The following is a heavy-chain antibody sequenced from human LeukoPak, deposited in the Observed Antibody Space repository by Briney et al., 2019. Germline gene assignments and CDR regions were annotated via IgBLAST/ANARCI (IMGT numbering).Heavy chain of an antibody. CDR3: ARGGEGYNDDAFEV. V-gene: IGHV4-59*11. CDR1: GDSIRSHY. D-gene: IGHD5-24*01. Sequence: SETLSLTCTVSGDSIRSHYCAWIRQTPGKGLEWIGHIYNSATTDYNPSFKSRVTISLDTSKKQFSLRMISVTALDSAVYYCARGGEGYNDDAFEVWGLGTAVTVSS. CDR2: IYNSATT. J-gene: IGHJ3*01.